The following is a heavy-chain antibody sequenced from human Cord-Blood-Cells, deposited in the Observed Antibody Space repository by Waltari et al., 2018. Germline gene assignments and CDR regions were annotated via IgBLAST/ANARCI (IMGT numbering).Heavy chain of an antibody. Sequence: EVQLVESGGGLVKPGGSLRLSCAASGFTFSSYSMNWVRQAPGKGLEWVSSISSSSSYIYYADSVKGRFTISRDNAKNSLYLQMNSLRAEDTAVYYCARDQAAPYQLLFPWGQGTLVTVSS. V-gene: IGHV3-21*01. J-gene: IGHJ5*02. CDR1: GFTFSSYS. CDR2: ISSSSSYI. D-gene: IGHD2-2*01. CDR3: ARDQAAPYQLLFP.